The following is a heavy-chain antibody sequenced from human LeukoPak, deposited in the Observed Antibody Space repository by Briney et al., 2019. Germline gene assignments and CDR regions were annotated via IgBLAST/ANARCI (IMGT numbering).Heavy chain of an antibody. CDR2: IYSGGYT. D-gene: IGHD6-13*01. CDR1: GFTVSSNY. J-gene: IGHJ4*02. V-gene: IGHV3-53*01. CDR3: ARDVSSSCFDY. Sequence: GGSLRLSCAASGFTVSSNYMGWVRQAPGKGPEWASVIYSGGYTYYADSVKGRFTISRDNAKNSLYLQMNSLRAEDTAVYYCARDVSSSCFDYWGQGTLVTVSS.